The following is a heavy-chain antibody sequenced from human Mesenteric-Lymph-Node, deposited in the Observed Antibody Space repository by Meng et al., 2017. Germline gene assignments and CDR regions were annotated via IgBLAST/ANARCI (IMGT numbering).Heavy chain of an antibody. D-gene: IGHD2-2*01. CDR3: ARRYCSSTSCHEDYFDY. CDR1: GYTFTSYY. J-gene: IGHJ4*02. Sequence: ASVKVSCKASGYTFTSYYMHWVRQAPGQGLEWMGIINPSGGSTSYAQKFQGRVTMTRDTSTSTVYMELSSLRSEDTAVYYCARRYCSSTSCHEDYFDYWGQGTLVTVSS. CDR2: INPSGGST. V-gene: IGHV1-46*01.